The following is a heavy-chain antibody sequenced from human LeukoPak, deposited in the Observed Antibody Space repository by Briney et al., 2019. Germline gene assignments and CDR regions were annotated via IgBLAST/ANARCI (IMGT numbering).Heavy chain of an antibody. J-gene: IGHJ4*02. CDR2: IKPDGSAE. D-gene: IGHD2-15*01. Sequence: PGGSLRLSCATSGFTFSSNWMSWVRHAPGRGLEWVANIKPDGSAEYYAASVKGRFTVSRDSAKNLLYLQMTSLRVEDTAIYYCARANNSSWHNWGQGALVTVSS. CDR3: ARANNSSWHN. V-gene: IGHV3-7*01. CDR1: GFTFSSNW.